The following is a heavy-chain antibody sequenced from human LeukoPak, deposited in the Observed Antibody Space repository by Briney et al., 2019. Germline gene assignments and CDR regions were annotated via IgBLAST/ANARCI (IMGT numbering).Heavy chain of an antibody. D-gene: IGHD3-16*02. Sequence: SETLSLTCTVSGGSISSSSCYWGWIRQPPGKGLEWIGSIYYSGSTYYNPSLKSRVTISVDTSKNQFSLKLSSVTAADTAVYYCARDDYVWGSYRFNWFDPWGQGTLVTVSS. CDR1: GGSISSSSCY. V-gene: IGHV4-39*07. CDR3: ARDDYVWGSYRFNWFDP. CDR2: IYYSGST. J-gene: IGHJ5*02.